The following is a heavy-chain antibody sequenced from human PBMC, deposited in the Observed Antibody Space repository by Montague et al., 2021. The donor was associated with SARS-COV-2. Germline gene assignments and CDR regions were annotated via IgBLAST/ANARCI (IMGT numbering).Heavy chain of an antibody. CDR2: IYYSGST. D-gene: IGHD3-3*01. J-gene: IGHJ5*02. CDR3: ARAGGFYDYCSGYSSSAGFFDP. CDR1: GGSVSSYY. Sequence: SETLSLTCTVSGGSVSSYYWSWIRQSPGKGLQWLGYIYYSGSTDYNPSLKSRVTMSVDTSKNQLSLRLNSVTTADTAVYFCARAGGFYDYCSGYSSSAGFFDPWGQGILVTVSS. V-gene: IGHV4-59*02.